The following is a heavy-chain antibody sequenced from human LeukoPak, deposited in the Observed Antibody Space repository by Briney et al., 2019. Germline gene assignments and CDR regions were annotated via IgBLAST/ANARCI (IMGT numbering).Heavy chain of an antibody. CDR2: ISGSGGST. V-gene: IGHV3-23*01. D-gene: IGHD2-21*01. Sequence: GGSLRLSCAASGFTFSSYSMSWVRQAPGKGLEWVSAISGSGGSTYYADSVKGRFTISRDNSKNTLYLQMNSLRAEDTAVYYCAKGHNYYYYYGMDVWGQGTTVTVSS. J-gene: IGHJ6*02. CDR3: AKGHNYYYYYGMDV. CDR1: GFTFSSYS.